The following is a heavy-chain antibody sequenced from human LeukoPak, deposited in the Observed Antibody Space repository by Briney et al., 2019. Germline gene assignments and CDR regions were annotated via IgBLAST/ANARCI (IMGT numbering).Heavy chain of an antibody. V-gene: IGHV4-59*01. J-gene: IGHJ4*02. CDR2: IYYSGST. D-gene: IGHD3-10*01. Sequence: SETLSLTCTVSGGSISSYYWSWIRQPPGKGLEWIGYIYYSGSTKYNPSLKSRVTISVDTSKNQFSLKLNSVTAADTAVYYYARGGSLVWFGDLWGQGTLVTVSS. CDR1: GGSISSYY. CDR3: ARGGSLVWFGDL.